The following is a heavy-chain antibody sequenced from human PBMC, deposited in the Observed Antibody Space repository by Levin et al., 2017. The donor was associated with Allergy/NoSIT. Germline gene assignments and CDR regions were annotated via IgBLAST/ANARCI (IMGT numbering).Heavy chain of an antibody. J-gene: IGHJ6*02. CDR1: GDSVSSTTAA. V-gene: IGHV6-1*01. Sequence: SQTLSLPCAISGDSVSSTTAAWNWIRQSPSRGLEWLGRTYFRSKWINEYAEFVKSRISVNPDTSKNQFSLHLNSMTPDDTAVYYCTRDPGRGYGMDVWGQGTTVTVSS. CDR2: TYFRSKWIN. CDR3: TRDPGRGYGMDV.